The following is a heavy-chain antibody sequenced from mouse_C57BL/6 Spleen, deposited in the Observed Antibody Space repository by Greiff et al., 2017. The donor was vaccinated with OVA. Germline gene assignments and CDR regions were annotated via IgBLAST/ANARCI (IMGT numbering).Heavy chain of an antibody. CDR3: ARNYYGNYEYAMDY. Sequence: EVKLMESGGGLVKPGGSLKLSCAASGFTFSSYAMSWVRQTPEKRLEWVATISDGGSYTYYPDNVKGRFTISRDNAKNNLYLQMSHLKSEDTAMYYCARNYYGNYEYAMDYWGQGTSVTVSS. V-gene: IGHV5-4*03. CDR2: ISDGGSYT. D-gene: IGHD2-1*01. J-gene: IGHJ4*01. CDR1: GFTFSSYA.